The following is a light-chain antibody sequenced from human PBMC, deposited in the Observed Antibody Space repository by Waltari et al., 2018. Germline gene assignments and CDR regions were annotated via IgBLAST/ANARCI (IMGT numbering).Light chain of an antibody. CDR3: QQSYITTYT. CDR1: QSISSS. CDR2: VAS. Sequence: IQMTQSPSSLSASVGDRVTITCRASQSISSSVNWYQQIPGKAPKLLIYVASNLQSGVPSRFSGSGSGTDFSLTISSLQPEDFATYYCQQSYITTYTFGQGTKLEIK. V-gene: IGKV1-39*01. J-gene: IGKJ2*01.